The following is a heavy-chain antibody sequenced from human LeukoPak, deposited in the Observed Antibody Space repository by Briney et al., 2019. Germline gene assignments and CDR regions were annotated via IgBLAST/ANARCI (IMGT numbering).Heavy chain of an antibody. Sequence: SGGSLRLSCAASGFTFSNYGMHWVRQAPGKGLEWVAVISYDESDKYYADSVKGRFTISRDNSKNTLYLQMNSLRPEDTAVYYCAKGAVAATNAAYYGMDVWGQGTTVTVSS. CDR3: AKGAVAATNAAYYGMDV. V-gene: IGHV3-30*18. CDR2: ISYDESDK. J-gene: IGHJ6*02. D-gene: IGHD2-15*01. CDR1: GFTFSNYG.